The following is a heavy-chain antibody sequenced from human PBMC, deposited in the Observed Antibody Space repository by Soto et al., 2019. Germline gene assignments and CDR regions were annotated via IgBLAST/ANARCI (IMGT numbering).Heavy chain of an antibody. CDR2: ISYDGSNK. V-gene: IGHV3-30-3*01. D-gene: IGHD3-3*01. CDR1: GFTFSGYA. Sequence: GGSLRLSCAASGFTFSGYAMHWVRQAPGKGLEWVAFISYDGSNKDYADSVKGRFTISRDNSKNTLYLQMNSLRAEDTAVYYCARSEARITIFGGRYYGMDVWGQGTTVTVSS. CDR3: ARSEARITIFGGRYYGMDV. J-gene: IGHJ6*02.